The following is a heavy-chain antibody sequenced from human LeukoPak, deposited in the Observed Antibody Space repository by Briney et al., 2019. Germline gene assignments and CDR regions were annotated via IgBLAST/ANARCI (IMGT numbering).Heavy chain of an antibody. CDR2: INHSGST. J-gene: IGHJ5*02. CDR1: GGSFSGYY. CDR3: ARRYCTNGVCYTGWFDP. D-gene: IGHD2-8*01. Sequence: SQTLSLTCAVYGGSFSGYYWSWIRQPPGKGLEWIGEINHSGSTNYNPFLKSRVTISVDTSKNQFSLKLSSVTAADTAVYYCARRYCTNGVCYTGWFDPWGQGTLVTVSS. V-gene: IGHV4-34*01.